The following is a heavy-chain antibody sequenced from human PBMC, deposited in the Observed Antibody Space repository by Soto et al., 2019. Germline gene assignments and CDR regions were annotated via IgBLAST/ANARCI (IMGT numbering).Heavy chain of an antibody. CDR3: ARGASSSWYPNYFDY. CDR1: GFTFSSYA. CDR2: ISYDGSNK. J-gene: IGHJ4*02. Sequence: GGSLRLSCAASGFTFSSYAMHWVRQAPGKGLEWVAVISYDGSNKNYADSVKGRFTISRDNSKNTLYLQMNSLRAEDTAVYYCARGASSSWYPNYFDYWGQGTLVTVSS. D-gene: IGHD6-13*01. V-gene: IGHV3-30-3*01.